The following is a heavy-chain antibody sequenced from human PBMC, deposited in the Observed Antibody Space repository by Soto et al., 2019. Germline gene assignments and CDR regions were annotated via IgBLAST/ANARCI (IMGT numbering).Heavy chain of an antibody. CDR2: IYYSGST. D-gene: IGHD6-13*01. V-gene: IGHV4-59*01. CDR3: ARGSPSSWYNYYGMDV. Sequence: KPSETLSLTCTVSGGSISSYYWSWIRQPPGKGLEWIGYIYYSGSTNYNPSLKSRVTISVDTSKNQFSLKLSSVTAADTAVYYCARGSPSSWYNYYGMDVWGQGTTVTVSS. CDR1: GGSISSYY. J-gene: IGHJ6*02.